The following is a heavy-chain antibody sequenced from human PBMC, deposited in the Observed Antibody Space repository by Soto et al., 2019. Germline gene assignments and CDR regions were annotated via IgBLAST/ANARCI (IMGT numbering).Heavy chain of an antibody. D-gene: IGHD6-19*01. J-gene: IGHJ4*02. V-gene: IGHV3-74*01. CDR2: INSDGSTT. CDR1: GFTFSNHW. Sequence: EVQLVESGGGLVQPGGSLRLSCAASGFTFSNHWMHWVRQAPGKGLVWVSRINSDGSTTTYADSVKGRFTISRDNAKNTLYLPLNSLRAEDTALYYCARGYSSGPDYWGQGTLVTVSS. CDR3: ARGYSSGPDY.